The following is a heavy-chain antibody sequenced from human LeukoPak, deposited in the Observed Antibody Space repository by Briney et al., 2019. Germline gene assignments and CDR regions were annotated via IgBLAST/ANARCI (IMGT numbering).Heavy chain of an antibody. D-gene: IGHD3-10*02. CDR1: GFTFSSHE. CDR2: ISSGGRTI. J-gene: IGHJ6*04. Sequence: PGGSLRLSCAASGFTFSSHEMNWVRQAPGKGLEWVSYISSGGRTIYYADSVKGRFTISRDNAKNSLYLQMNSLRAEDTAVYYCAELGITMIGGVWGKGTTVTISS. CDR3: AELGITMIGGV. V-gene: IGHV3-48*03.